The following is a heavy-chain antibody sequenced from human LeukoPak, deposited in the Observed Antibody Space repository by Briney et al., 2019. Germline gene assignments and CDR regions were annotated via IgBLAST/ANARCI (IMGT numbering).Heavy chain of an antibody. J-gene: IGHJ4*02. CDR2: IYYSGST. Sequence: SQTLSLTCTVSGGSISSGGYYWSWIRQHPGKGLEWIGYIYYSGSTYYNPSLKSRVTISVDTSKNQFSLKLSSVTAADTAVYYCARDNSGYLVLDYWGQGSLVTVSS. V-gene: IGHV4-31*03. D-gene: IGHD3-22*01. CDR3: ARDNSGYLVLDY. CDR1: GGSISSGGYY.